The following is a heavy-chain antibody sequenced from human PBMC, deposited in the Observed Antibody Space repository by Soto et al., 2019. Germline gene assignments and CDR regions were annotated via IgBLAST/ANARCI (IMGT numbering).Heavy chain of an antibody. CDR3: ARELIVGPAEYFQH. D-gene: IGHD1-26*01. J-gene: IGHJ1*01. CDR1: GFPFSNPW. CDR2: INRDGSEK. Sequence: EVLLVESGGGLVQPGGSLRLSCAASGFPFSNPWLSWVPKAPGKGLEWVANINRDGSEKYYLNSVKGRFTISRDNAKSSLFLQMNSLRAEDTAIYYCARELIVGPAEYFQHWGQGTLVTVSS. V-gene: IGHV3-7*01.